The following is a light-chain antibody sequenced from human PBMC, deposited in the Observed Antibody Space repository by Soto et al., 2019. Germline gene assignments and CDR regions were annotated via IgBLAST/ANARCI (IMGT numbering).Light chain of an antibody. CDR2: GAS. CDR1: QSVSSTF. Sequence: EIVLTQSPGTLSLSPGERATLSCRASQSVSSTFLAWYQQKPGQAPRLLIYGASSRAAGIPDRFSGRGSGTDFTLTISRLEPEDFAVYYCQQYGKSPPWTFGQGTKVEIK. J-gene: IGKJ1*01. V-gene: IGKV3-20*01. CDR3: QQYGKSPPWT.